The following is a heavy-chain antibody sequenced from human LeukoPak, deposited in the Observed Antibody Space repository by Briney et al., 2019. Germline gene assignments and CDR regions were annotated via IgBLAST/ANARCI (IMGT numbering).Heavy chain of an antibody. CDR3: ARGSGYCSSTGCCTSYDFDY. CDR1: GFTFSSYA. CDR2: ISSNGGST. D-gene: IGHD2-2*01. Sequence: PGGSLRLSCAASGFTFSSYAMHWVRQAPGKGLEYVSAISSNGGSTYYVNSVKGRFTISRDNSKNTLYLQMGSLRTEDMAVYYCARGSGYCSSTGCCTSYDFDYWGQGTLVTVSS. J-gene: IGHJ4*02. V-gene: IGHV3-64*01.